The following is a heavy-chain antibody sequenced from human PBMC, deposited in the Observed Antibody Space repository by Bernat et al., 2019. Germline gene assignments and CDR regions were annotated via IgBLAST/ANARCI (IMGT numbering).Heavy chain of an antibody. J-gene: IGHJ4*02. CDR2: ISGGGDNI. D-gene: IGHD3-3*01. Sequence: EVQLLESGGGLVQPGGSLRLSCAASGSTFSSFAMNWVRQAPGKGLEWVSAISGGGDNILHADSVKDRFTISRNNSKNTLYLQLISLTAGDTAVYYCAKTDRSAGPYDYWGQGNLVTVSS. CDR3: AKTDRSAGPYDY. CDR1: GSTFSSFA. V-gene: IGHV3-23*01.